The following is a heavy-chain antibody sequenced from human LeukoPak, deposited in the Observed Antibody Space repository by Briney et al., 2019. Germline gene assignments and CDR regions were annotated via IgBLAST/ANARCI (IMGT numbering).Heavy chain of an antibody. CDR1: GFTFSSYG. CDR2: IWYDGSNK. CDR3: ARERGYYQWNFDY. Sequence: GRSLRLSCAASGFTFSSYGMHWVRQAPGKGLEWVAVIWYDGSNKYYADSVKGRFTISRDNSKNTLYLQMNSLRAEDTAVYHCARERGYYQWNFDYWGQGTLVTV. J-gene: IGHJ4*02. V-gene: IGHV3-33*01. D-gene: IGHD3-22*01.